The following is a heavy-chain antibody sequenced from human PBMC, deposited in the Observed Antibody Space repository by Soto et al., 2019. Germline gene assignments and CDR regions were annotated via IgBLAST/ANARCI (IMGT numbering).Heavy chain of an antibody. CDR2: INAGNGNT. CDR3: ARAPPIYYYDSSGYFDY. V-gene: IGHV1-3*01. D-gene: IGHD3-22*01. CDR1: GSTFTSYA. J-gene: IGHJ4*02. Sequence: GASVKVSCKASGSTFTSYAMHWVRQAPGQRLEWMGWINAGNGNTKYSQKFQGRVTITRDTSASTAYMELSSLRSEDTAVYYCARAPPIYYYDSSGYFDYWGQGTLVTSPQ.